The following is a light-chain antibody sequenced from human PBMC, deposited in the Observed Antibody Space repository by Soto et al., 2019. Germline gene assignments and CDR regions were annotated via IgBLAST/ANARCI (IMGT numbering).Light chain of an antibody. V-gene: IGLV3-21*02. Sequence: SYELPQPPSVSVAPGHTARITCGGETVENKNVHWYQQKAGQAPVLVVFDDADRPSGIPDRFSGSYSGNTATLTISRVEAGDEADYYCLVWESSSDQYVFGTGTKVTVL. CDR1: TVENKN. J-gene: IGLJ1*01. CDR2: DDA. CDR3: LVWESSSDQYV.